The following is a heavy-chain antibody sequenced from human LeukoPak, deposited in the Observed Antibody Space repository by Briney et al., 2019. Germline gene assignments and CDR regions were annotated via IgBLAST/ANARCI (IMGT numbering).Heavy chain of an antibody. CDR3: SRRSSFSYYYALGNDAFDI. Sequence: GGSLRLSCAASGFTFSDHYMDWVRQAPGKGLEWVGRTRNKANSYTTEYAASVKGRFTISRDDSKNSLYLQMNSLKTEDTAVYFCSRRSSFSYYYALGNDAFDIWGQGTMVTVSS. CDR2: TRNKANSYTT. V-gene: IGHV3-72*01. CDR1: GFTFSDHY. J-gene: IGHJ3*02. D-gene: IGHD3-22*01.